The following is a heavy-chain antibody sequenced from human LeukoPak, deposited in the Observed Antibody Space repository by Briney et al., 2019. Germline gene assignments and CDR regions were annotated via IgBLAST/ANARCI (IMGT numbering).Heavy chain of an antibody. Sequence: PGGSLRLSCAASGFTFSSYWMHWVRQAPGKGLVWVSRINSDGSSTSYADSVKGRFTISRDNAKNTLYLQMNSLRAEDTAVYYCAGDLGGYSSGWTIDYWGQGTLVTVSS. CDR2: INSDGSST. V-gene: IGHV3-74*01. J-gene: IGHJ4*02. CDR3: AGDLGGYSSGWTIDY. CDR1: GFTFSSYW. D-gene: IGHD6-19*01.